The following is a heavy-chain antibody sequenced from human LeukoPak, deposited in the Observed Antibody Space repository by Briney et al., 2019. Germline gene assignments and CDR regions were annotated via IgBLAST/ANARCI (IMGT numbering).Heavy chain of an antibody. CDR2: IYYTGAT. CDR3: ARYGGSGWVIDN. CDR1: GGSISSYY. D-gene: IGHD6-19*01. V-gene: IGHV4-59*08. J-gene: IGHJ4*02. Sequence: TSETLSLTRTVSGGSISSYYWTWIRQPPGKGLEWIGYIYYTGATSYNPSLKSRVTISVDTSKKQFSLKLTSVTAADTAVYYCARYGGSGWVIDNWGQGTLVTVSS.